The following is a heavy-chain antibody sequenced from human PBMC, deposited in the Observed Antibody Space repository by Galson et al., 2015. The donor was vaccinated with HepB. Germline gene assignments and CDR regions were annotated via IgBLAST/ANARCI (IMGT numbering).Heavy chain of an antibody. V-gene: IGHV3-73*01. J-gene: IGHJ6*02. D-gene: IGHD5-18*01. CDR3: TRLQSSTSMAYYYYGLGV. CDR2: IRSKADSYAT. CDR1: GFIFSDSD. Sequence: SLRLSCAASGFIFSDSDVHWVRQASGKGLEWVGRIRSKADSYATAYAASVKGRFTISRDDSKNTAYLQMNSLKTEDTAVYYCTRLQSSTSMAYYYYGLGVWGQGTTVTVSS.